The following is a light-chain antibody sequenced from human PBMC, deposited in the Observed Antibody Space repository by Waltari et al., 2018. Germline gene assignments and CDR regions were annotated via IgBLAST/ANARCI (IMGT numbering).Light chain of an antibody. J-gene: IGLJ1*01. V-gene: IGLV2-8*01. CDR1: SSDVGGFDY. CDR3: CSYSGTNSNYV. CDR2: YVT. Sequence: QSALTQPPSASGSPGQSVTISCTGTSSDVGGFDYVSWYQQHPGKAPKLIISYVTKRPSGVPDRVSGSKSANTASLTVSGLLAEDEADYYCCSYSGTNSNYVFGTGTKVTVL.